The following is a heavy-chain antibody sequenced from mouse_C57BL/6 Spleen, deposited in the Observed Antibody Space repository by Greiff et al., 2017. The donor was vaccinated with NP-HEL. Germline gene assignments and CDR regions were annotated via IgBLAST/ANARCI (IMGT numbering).Heavy chain of an antibody. CDR3: ARDGGYDYDGYYYARDY. CDR2: INYDGSST. V-gene: IGHV5-16*01. D-gene: IGHD2-4*01. CDR1: GFTFSDYY. J-gene: IGHJ4*01. Sequence: EVKVVESEGGLVQPGSSMKLSCTASGFTFSDYYMAWVRQVPEKGLEWVANINYDGSSTYYLDSLKSRFIISRDNAKNILYLQMSSLKSEDTATYYCARDGGYDYDGYYYARDYWGQGTSVTVSS.